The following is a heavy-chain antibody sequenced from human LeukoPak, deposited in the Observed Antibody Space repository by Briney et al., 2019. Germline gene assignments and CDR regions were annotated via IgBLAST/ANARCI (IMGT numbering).Heavy chain of an antibody. CDR3: ARHSAQSSTNDAFDI. J-gene: IGHJ3*02. V-gene: IGHV4-59*01. D-gene: IGHD6-13*01. CDR1: GGSFSGYY. Sequence: PSETLSLTCAVYGGSFSGYYWSWIRQSPGKGLEWIGYIYDRESTNYNPSLESRVTISVDTSKNQFSLELSSVTAADTALFYCARHSAQSSTNDAFDIWGQGTMVTVSS. CDR2: IYDREST.